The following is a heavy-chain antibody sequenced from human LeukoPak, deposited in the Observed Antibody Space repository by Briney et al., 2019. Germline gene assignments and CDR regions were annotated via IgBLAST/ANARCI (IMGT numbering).Heavy chain of an antibody. D-gene: IGHD4-17*01. J-gene: IGHJ4*02. CDR3: AVQDRDDYGDYAVDY. CDR2: IYTSGST. Sequence: PSETLSLTCTVSGGSISSYFWSWIRQPAGKGLEWIGRIYTSGSTNYNPSLKRRVTMSVDTSKNQFSLKLSSVTAADTAVYYCAVQDRDDYGDYAVDYWGQGTLVTVSS. V-gene: IGHV4-4*07. CDR1: GGSISSYF.